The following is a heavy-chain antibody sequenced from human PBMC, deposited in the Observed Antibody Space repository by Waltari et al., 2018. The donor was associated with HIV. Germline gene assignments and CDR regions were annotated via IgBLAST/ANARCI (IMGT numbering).Heavy chain of an antibody. D-gene: IGHD3-3*01. CDR3: ARMDYDFWSGYLYYFDY. V-gene: IGHV4-59*01. CDR1: GGSISSYY. CDR2: IYYSGST. Sequence: QVQLQESGPGLVKPSETLSLTCTVSGGSISSYYWSWIRQPPGKGLEWIGYIYYSGSTNYNPSLKSRVTISVDTSKNQFSLKLSSVTAADTAVYYCARMDYDFWSGYLYYFDYWGQGTLVTVSS. J-gene: IGHJ4*02.